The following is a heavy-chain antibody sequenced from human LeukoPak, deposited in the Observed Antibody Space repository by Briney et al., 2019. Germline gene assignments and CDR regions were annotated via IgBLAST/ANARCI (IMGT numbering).Heavy chain of an antibody. CDR3: ARHGTLGSTTYPLDY. D-gene: IGHD1-26*01. Sequence: PSETPSLTCTVSGGSISSYYWSWIRQAPGKGLEWIGNIYYSGSTNYNPSLKSRVTVSVDTSKNQFSLKLSSVTAADTAVYYCARHGTLGSTTYPLDYWGQGTLVTVSS. J-gene: IGHJ4*02. CDR1: GGSISSYY. CDR2: IYYSGST. V-gene: IGHV4-59*08.